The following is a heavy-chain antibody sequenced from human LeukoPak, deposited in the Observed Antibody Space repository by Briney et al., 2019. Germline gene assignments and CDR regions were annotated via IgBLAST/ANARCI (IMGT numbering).Heavy chain of an antibody. Sequence: SVRVSCKASGGTFSSYTISWVRQAPGQGLEWMGRIIPILGIANYAQKFQGRVTITADKSTSTAYMELSSLRSEDTAVYYCARSRYDSSGYYYYWGQGTLVTVSS. V-gene: IGHV1-69*02. CDR2: IIPILGIA. CDR1: GGTFSSYT. CDR3: ARSRYDSSGYYYY. J-gene: IGHJ4*02. D-gene: IGHD3-22*01.